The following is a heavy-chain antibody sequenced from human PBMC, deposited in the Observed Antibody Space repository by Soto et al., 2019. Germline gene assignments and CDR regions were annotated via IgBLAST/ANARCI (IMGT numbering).Heavy chain of an antibody. D-gene: IGHD3-3*01. CDR2: IYSGGRT. Sequence: GGSLRLSCAASGFTVSSNYMSWVRQAPGKGLEWVSVIYSGGRTYYADSVKGRFTISRDNSKNTLYLQMNSLRAEDTAVYYCARNSGIFGADIYYYYGMDVWGQGTTVTVS. CDR3: ARNSGIFGADIYYYYGMDV. J-gene: IGHJ6*02. CDR1: GFTVSSNY. V-gene: IGHV3-53*01.